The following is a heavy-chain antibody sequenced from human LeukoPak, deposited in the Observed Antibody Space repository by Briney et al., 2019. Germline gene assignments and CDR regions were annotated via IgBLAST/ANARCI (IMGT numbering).Heavy chain of an antibody. D-gene: IGHD3-22*01. J-gene: IGHJ4*02. Sequence: PGGSLRLSCAASGFTFSDYYMSWFRQAPGKGLEWLSYISGGGNVVNYTDSVKGRFTVSRDNAKNSLYLQMDSLRAEDTAIYYCARMPGIVENWGQGTLVTVSS. CDR1: GFTFSDYY. CDR2: ISGGGNVV. V-gene: IGHV3-11*04. CDR3: ARMPGIVEN.